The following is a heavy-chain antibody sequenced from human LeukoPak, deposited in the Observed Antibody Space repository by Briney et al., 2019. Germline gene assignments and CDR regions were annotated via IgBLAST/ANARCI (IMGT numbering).Heavy chain of an antibody. J-gene: IGHJ6*03. CDR3: ARVARYSYYYYYMDV. CDR2: IIPIFGTA. CDR1: GGTFSSYA. D-gene: IGHD1-26*01. Sequence: ASVKVSCKXSGGTFSSYAISWVRQAPGQGLEWMGGIIPIFGTANYAQKFQGRVTITTDESTSTAYMELSSLRSEDTAVYYCARVARYSYYYYYMDVWGKGTTVTVSS. V-gene: IGHV1-69*05.